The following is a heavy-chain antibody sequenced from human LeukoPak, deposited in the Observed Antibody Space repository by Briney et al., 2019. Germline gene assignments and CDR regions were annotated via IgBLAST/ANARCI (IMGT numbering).Heavy chain of an antibody. CDR2: ISSSGSTI. J-gene: IGHJ5*02. CDR3: ARDSSRPYYYGSGSPFDP. V-gene: IGHV3-11*01. CDR1: GFTFSDYY. Sequence: GGSLRLSCAASGFTFSDYYMSWIRQAPGKGLEWVSYISSSGSTIYYADSVKGRFTISRDNAKNSLYLQMNSLRAEDTAVYYCARDSSRPYYYGSGSPFDPWGQGTLVTVSS. D-gene: IGHD3-10*01.